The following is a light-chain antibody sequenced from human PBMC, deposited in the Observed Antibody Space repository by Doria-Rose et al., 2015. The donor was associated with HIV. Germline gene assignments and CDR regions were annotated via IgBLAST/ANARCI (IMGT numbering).Light chain of an antibody. CDR2: DGS. CDR1: QSFSSTY. CDR3: HQYGTPWT. Sequence: EIVMTQSPGTLSLSPGERATPSCRASQSFSSTYLAWYQQKPGQAPSLLIYDGSTSATGIPDRFSASGSGTDFTLTINRLEPEDFALYYCHQYGTPWTFGQGTKVEI. J-gene: IGKJ1*01. V-gene: IGKV3-20*01.